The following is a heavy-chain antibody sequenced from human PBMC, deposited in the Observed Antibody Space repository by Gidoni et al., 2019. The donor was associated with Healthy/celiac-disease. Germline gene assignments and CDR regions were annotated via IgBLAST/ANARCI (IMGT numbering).Heavy chain of an antibody. CDR1: GFTFSNAW. V-gene: IGHV3-15*01. CDR3: TTNTVTTS. J-gene: IGHJ5*02. CDR2: IKSKTDGGKT. Sequence: EVQLVESGGGLVKPGGSLRLSCAASGFTFSNAWMSWVRQAPGKGLEWVGSIKSKTDGGKTDYAAPVKGRFTISRDDSKNTLYLQMNSLKTEDTAVYYCTTNTVTTSWGQGTLVTVSS. D-gene: IGHD4-17*01.